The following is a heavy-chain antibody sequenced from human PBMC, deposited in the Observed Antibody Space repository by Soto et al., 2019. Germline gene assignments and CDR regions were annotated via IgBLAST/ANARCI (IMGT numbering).Heavy chain of an antibody. V-gene: IGHV3-9*01. J-gene: IGHJ1*01. D-gene: IGHD6-6*01. CDR3: AKDGSSSSPEYFQH. Sequence: DVQLVESGGGLVQPGRSLRLSCAASGFTFDDYAMHWVRQAPGKGLEWVSGISWNSGSIGYADSVKGRFTISRDNAKNSLYLQMNSLRAEDTALYYCAKDGSSSSPEYFQHWGQGTLVTVSS. CDR1: GFTFDDYA. CDR2: ISWNSGSI.